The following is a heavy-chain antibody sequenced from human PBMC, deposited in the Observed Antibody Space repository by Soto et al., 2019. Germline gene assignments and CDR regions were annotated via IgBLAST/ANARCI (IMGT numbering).Heavy chain of an antibody. V-gene: IGHV3-33*01. Sequence: GGSLRLSCAASGFTFSSYGMHWVRQAPGKGLEWVAVIWYDGSNKYYADSVKGRFTISRDNSKNTLYLQMNSLRAEDTAVYYCARGLYYDSSGYYYEPYYGMDVWGQGTTVTVSS. J-gene: IGHJ6*02. D-gene: IGHD3-22*01. CDR2: IWYDGSNK. CDR1: GFTFSSYG. CDR3: ARGLYYDSSGYYYEPYYGMDV.